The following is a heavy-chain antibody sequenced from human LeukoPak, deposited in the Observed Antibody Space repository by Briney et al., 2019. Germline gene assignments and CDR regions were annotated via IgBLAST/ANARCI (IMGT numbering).Heavy chain of an antibody. CDR1: GYTLTRYD. V-gene: IGHV1-8*03. J-gene: IGHJ4*02. CDR2: MNPNSGNT. Sequence: GASVTVSCKASGYTLTRYDITWVRQAAGQGLEWMGWMNPNSGNTGYAQKFQGRVTITRNTSISTAYMELSSLRSEDTAVYYCARADSSSWYLLDNWGQGTLVTVSS. D-gene: IGHD6-13*01. CDR3: ARADSSSWYLLDN.